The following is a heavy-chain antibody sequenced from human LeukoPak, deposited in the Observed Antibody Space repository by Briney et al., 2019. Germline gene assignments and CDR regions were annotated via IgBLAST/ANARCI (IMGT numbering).Heavy chain of an antibody. CDR3: TSTNNDFWSGYGPDF. V-gene: IGHV3-15*01. Sequence: GGSLRLSCAASGFTFSNAWMNWVRQAPGKGLEWVGRIKSKTDGGTTDYTAPVKGRFIISRGDSKNTLYLQMNSLKTEDTAVYYCTSTNNDFWSGYGPDFWGQGTLVTVSS. CDR2: IKSKTDGGTT. D-gene: IGHD3-3*01. CDR1: GFTFSNAW. J-gene: IGHJ4*02.